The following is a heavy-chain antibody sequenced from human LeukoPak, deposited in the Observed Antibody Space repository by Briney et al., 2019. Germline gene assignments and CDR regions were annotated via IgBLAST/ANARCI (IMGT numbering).Heavy chain of an antibody. J-gene: IGHJ4*02. CDR3: AKEYSSSAYFDY. Sequence: PGGSLRLSCAASGFTFNSYGMHWVRQAQGKGLEWVAFIRYDGSNKYYADSVKGRFTISRDNSKNTLYLQMNSLRAEDTAVYYCAKEYSSSAYFDYWGQGTLVTVSS. D-gene: IGHD6-6*01. CDR1: GFTFNSYG. CDR2: IRYDGSNK. V-gene: IGHV3-30*02.